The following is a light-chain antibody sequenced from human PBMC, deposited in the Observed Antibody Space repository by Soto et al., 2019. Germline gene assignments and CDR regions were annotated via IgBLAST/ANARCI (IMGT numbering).Light chain of an antibody. Sequence: ETVLTQSPATLSLSPGATATLSCRASESVDIYLAWYQQKPGQAPRLLIYHASNSASGIPARFSGSGSGTYFTLTISNLEPEDSAVYYCQQRRNWPPLTFGGGTRVEI. CDR2: HAS. J-gene: IGKJ4*01. V-gene: IGKV3-11*01. CDR1: ESVDIY. CDR3: QQRRNWPPLT.